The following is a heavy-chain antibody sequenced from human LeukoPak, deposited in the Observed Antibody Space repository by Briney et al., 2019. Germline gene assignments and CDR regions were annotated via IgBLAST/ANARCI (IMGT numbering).Heavy chain of an antibody. V-gene: IGHV3-7*01. Sequence: GGSLRLSCVGSGFMFSRYSMGWVRQAPGKGLEFVAHLKESGIEKEYVDSVKGRFTISRDNAENLLYLQMDSLRAEDTALYFCARWRGAQSEFDYWGQGTQVTVSS. J-gene: IGHJ4*02. CDR2: LKESGIEK. CDR3: ARWRGAQSEFDY. CDR1: GFMFSRYS. D-gene: IGHD3-3*01.